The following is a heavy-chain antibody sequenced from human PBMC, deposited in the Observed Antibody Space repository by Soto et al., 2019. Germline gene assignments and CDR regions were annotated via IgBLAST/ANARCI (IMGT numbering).Heavy chain of an antibody. J-gene: IGHJ6*02. CDR3: AREPGIAVAVYYYGMDV. CDR1: GFTSSSYG. CDR2: IWYDGSNK. D-gene: IGHD6-19*01. V-gene: IGHV3-33*01. Sequence: QVQLVESGGGVVQPGRSLRLSCAASGFTSSSYGMHWVRQAPGKGLEWVAVIWYDGSNKYYADSVKGRFTISRDNSKNTLYLQMNSLRAEDTAVYYCAREPGIAVAVYYYGMDVWGQGTTVTVSS.